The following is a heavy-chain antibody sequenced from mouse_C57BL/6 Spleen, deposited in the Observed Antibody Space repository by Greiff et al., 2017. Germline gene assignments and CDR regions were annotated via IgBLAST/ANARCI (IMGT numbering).Heavy chain of an antibody. V-gene: IGHV1-82*01. D-gene: IGHD4-1*01. J-gene: IGHJ2*01. CDR3: ARLGFDY. CDR1: GYAFSSSW. Sequence: VQLQQSGPELVKPGASVKISCKASGYAFSSSWMNWVKQRPGKGLEWIGRIYPGDGDTNYNGKFKGKATLTADKSSSTAYMQLSSLTSEDSAVCFCARLGFDYWGQGTTLTVSS. CDR2: IYPGDGDT.